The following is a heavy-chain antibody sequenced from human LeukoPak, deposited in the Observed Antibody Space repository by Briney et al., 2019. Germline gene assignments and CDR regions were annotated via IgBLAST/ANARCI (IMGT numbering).Heavy chain of an antibody. J-gene: IGHJ4*02. CDR1: GFSFTMYG. CDR2: ISTDGNNE. D-gene: IGHD6-19*01. V-gene: IGHV3-30*18. Sequence: PGGSLRLSCAASGFSFTMYGIHWVRQSPGKGLEWVAVISTDGNNEYYAKSVKGRFTISRDNSKNTVYLQMTSLRTEDTAVYYCAKDQIGWAPGYVSGPLDQWGKGTMVTVSS. CDR3: AKDQIGWAPGYVSGPLDQ.